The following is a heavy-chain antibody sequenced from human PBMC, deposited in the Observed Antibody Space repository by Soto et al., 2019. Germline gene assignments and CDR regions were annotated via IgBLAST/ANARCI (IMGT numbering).Heavy chain of an antibody. J-gene: IGHJ4*02. CDR3: ACGSGRPYYFDY. CDR2: IYSGGST. D-gene: IGHD3-10*01. Sequence: GGSLRHSCAASGGTVISNYMSWVRQATGKGLEWVSVIYSGGSTYYADSVKGRFTISRDNSKNTLYLQMNSLRAEDTAVYYCACGSGRPYYFDYWGQGTLVTVSS. V-gene: IGHV3-66*01. CDR1: GGTVISNY.